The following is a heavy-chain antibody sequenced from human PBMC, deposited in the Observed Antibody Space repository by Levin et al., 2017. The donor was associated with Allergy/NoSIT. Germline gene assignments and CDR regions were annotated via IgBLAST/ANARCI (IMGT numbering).Heavy chain of an antibody. CDR2: ISPKSSGT. CDR1: GYTFNGYY. Sequence: LVASVKVSCKASGYTFNGYYIHWVRQAPGQGLEWMGWISPKSSGTKYAQRFQGRVTMTRDTPISTVYMELSGLRSDDTAVYFCARDPPHNNSGLCLDFWGQGTLVTVSS. J-gene: IGHJ4*02. V-gene: IGHV1-2*03. CDR3: ARDPPHNNSGLCLDF. D-gene: IGHD6-19*01.